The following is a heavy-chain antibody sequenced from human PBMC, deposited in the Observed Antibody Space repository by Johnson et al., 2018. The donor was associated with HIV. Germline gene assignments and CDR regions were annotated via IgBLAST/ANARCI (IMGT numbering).Heavy chain of an antibody. Sequence: QVQLVESGGGVVQPGRSLRLSCAASGFTFSSYAMHWVRQAPGKGLEWVAVISYDGSNKYYADSVKGRFTISRYNSKNTLYLQMNSLRAEDTAVYYCAKAGYSSGWYLGACDIWGQGTMVTVSS. D-gene: IGHD6-19*01. CDR1: GFTFSSYA. J-gene: IGHJ3*02. CDR3: AKAGYSSGWYLGACDI. V-gene: IGHV3-30*04. CDR2: ISYDGSNK.